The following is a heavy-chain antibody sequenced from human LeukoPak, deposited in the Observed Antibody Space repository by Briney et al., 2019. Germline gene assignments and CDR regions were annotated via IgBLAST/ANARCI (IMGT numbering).Heavy chain of an antibody. J-gene: IGHJ6*02. CDR2: IYYSGST. Sequence: PSETLSLTCTVSGGSISSYYWSWIRQPPGKGLEWIGYIYYSGSTNYNPSLKSRVTISVDTSKNQFSLKLSSATAADTAVYYCARVPGIAVAGTAAYYYYGMDVWGQGTTVTVSS. D-gene: IGHD6-19*01. CDR1: GGSISSYY. CDR3: ARVPGIAVAGTAAYYYYGMDV. V-gene: IGHV4-59*01.